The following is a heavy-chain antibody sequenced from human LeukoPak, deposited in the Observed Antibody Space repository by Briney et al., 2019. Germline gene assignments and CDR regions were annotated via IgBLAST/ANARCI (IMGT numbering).Heavy chain of an antibody. V-gene: IGHV3-48*03. CDR2: ISSSGSTI. J-gene: IGHJ4*02. CDR1: GFTFSSYE. D-gene: IGHD2-15*01. CDR3: ARQHCSGGSCYFDY. Sequence: PVGSLRLSCADSGFTFSSYEMNWVRQAPGKGLEWVSYISSSGSTIYYADSVKGRFTISRDNAKNSLLLQMNSLRAEDTAVYYCARQHCSGGSCYFDYWGQGTLVTVSS.